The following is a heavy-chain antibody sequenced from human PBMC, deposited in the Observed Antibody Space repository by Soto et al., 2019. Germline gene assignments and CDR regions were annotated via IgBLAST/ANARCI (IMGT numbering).Heavy chain of an antibody. CDR3: AKQLGHYYAMDV. CDR1: GFTFSTYS. J-gene: IGHJ6*02. Sequence: PGGSLRLSFAASGFTFSTYSMTWFRQAPGKGLEWVSVINSAGGSTYYADSVKGRFTISRDNSKNTLYLQMNSLRVDDTAVYYCAKQLGHYYAMDVWGPGTTVTVSS. D-gene: IGHD1-1*01. V-gene: IGHV3-23*03. CDR2: INSAGGST.